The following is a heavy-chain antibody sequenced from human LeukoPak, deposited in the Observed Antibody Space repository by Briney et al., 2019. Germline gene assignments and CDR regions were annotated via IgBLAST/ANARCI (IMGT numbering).Heavy chain of an antibody. CDR3: ARGGGRSYSDAFDI. V-gene: IGHV3-48*02. D-gene: IGHD1-26*01. Sequence: GGSLRLSCAASGFTFSSSNMHWFRQAPGKGLEGVSFISGTSSATVYADSVKGRFAISRDIGRKSLYLQMNSLSDEDTAVYYCARGGGRSYSDAFDIWGQGTVVTVSS. CDR1: GFTFSSSN. J-gene: IGHJ3*02. CDR2: ISGTSSAT.